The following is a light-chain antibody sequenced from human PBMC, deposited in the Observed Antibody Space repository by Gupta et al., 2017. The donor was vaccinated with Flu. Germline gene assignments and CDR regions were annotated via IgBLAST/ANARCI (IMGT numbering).Light chain of an antibody. Sequence: VTPGEPASISCRSSQILLHRSGYNSLGWFLQKPGQSPQLLMYLGSNRAPGVPDRFSGSGSGTDFTLKISRVEAEDVGVFYCMQSLQLPITFGHGTRLEIK. CDR2: LGS. J-gene: IGKJ5*01. V-gene: IGKV2-28*01. CDR3: MQSLQLPIT. CDR1: QILLHRSGYNS.